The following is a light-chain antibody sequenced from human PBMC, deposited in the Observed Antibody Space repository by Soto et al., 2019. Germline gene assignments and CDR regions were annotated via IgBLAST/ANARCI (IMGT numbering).Light chain of an antibody. CDR1: SSDVGSYNL. J-gene: IGLJ3*02. V-gene: IGLV2-23*01. CDR2: EGS. CDR3: CSYAGSRRV. Sequence: QSALTRPASVSGSPGQSITISCTGTSSDVGSYNLVSWYQQHPGKAPKLMIYEGSKRPSGVSNRFSGSKSGNTASLTISGLQAEDEADYYCCSYAGSRRVFGGGTQLTVL.